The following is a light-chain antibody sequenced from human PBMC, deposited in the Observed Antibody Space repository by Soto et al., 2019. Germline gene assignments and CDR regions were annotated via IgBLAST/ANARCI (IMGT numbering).Light chain of an antibody. CDR2: AAS. CDR1: QSISNY. Sequence: DIPMTQSPSSLSASVGDRVTITCRASQSISNYLNWYQQKPGKAPELLIYAASSLQSGVPSRFSGSGYGTRFALTISSLQPEDSSIYYCQQSYSTPRFSFGPGTKVHIK. CDR3: QQSYSTPRFS. V-gene: IGKV1-39*01. J-gene: IGKJ3*01.